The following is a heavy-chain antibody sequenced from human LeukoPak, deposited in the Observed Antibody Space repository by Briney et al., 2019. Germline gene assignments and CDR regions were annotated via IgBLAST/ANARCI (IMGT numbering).Heavy chain of an antibody. Sequence: GGSLRLSCAASGFTFSSYSMNWVRQAPGKGLEWFSSISSSSSYIYYADSVKGRFTISRDNAKNSLYLQMNSLRAEDTAVYYCAARYCSSTSCLGWGQGTLVTVSS. CDR2: ISSSSSYI. CDR1: GFTFSSYS. J-gene: IGHJ4*02. CDR3: AARYCSSTSCLG. D-gene: IGHD2-2*01. V-gene: IGHV3-21*01.